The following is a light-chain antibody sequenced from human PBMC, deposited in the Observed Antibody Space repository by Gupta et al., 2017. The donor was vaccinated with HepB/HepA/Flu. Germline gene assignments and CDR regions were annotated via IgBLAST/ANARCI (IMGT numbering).Light chain of an antibody. CDR3: QQYNNCSYT. J-gene: IGKJ2*01. CDR1: QSINSN. Sequence: VLTQPPATLSVSPGERATLSCRASQSINSNLSWYQQKPGQAPRLLIYGASTRATGVPARLSGSGSGTEVTLIISSLQSEDSSVYYCQQYNNCSYTFGQGTKVEIK. V-gene: IGKV3-15*01. CDR2: GAS.